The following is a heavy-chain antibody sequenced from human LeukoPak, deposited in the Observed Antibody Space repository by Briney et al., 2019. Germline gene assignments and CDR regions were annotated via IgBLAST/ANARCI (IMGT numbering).Heavy chain of an antibody. D-gene: IGHD2-15*01. CDR2: ISWNSGSI. CDR1: GFTFDDYA. V-gene: IGHV3-9*01. CDR3: AKGSIIVVVVAALDY. Sequence: GGSLRLSCAASGFTFDDYAMHWVRQAPGKGLEWVSGISWNSGSIGYADSVKGRFTISRDNAKNSLYLQMNSLRAEDTALYYCAKGSIIVVVVAALDYWGQGTLVTVSS. J-gene: IGHJ4*02.